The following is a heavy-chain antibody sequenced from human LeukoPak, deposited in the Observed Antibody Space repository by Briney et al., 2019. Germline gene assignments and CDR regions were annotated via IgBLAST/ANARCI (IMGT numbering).Heavy chain of an antibody. D-gene: IGHD3-10*01. Sequence: SETLSLTCAVYGGSFSGYYWSWIRQPPGKGLEWIGEINHSGSTNYNPSLKSRVTMSVDTSKNQFSLKLSSVTAADTAVYYCARERFFRFGELLDNWFDPWGQGTLVTVSS. CDR3: ARERFFRFGELLDNWFDP. CDR2: INHSGST. V-gene: IGHV4-34*01. CDR1: GGSFSGYY. J-gene: IGHJ5*02.